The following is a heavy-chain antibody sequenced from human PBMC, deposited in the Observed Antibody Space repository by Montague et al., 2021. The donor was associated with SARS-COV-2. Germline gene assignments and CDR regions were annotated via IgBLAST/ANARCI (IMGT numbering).Heavy chain of an antibody. J-gene: IGHJ2*01. Sequence: TLSLTCTVYGGSISGDNYYWTWNRQHPGMGRVWKAYIYYTGSTYYTPNVQSRLRTSLDTSKDQFSLTLTSVTAADTAIYYCARNRGWGSRGAGYIDLWGRGTLVTVSS. D-gene: IGHD1-26*01. CDR3: ARNRGWGSRGAGYIDL. V-gene: IGHV4-31*03. CDR2: IYYTGST. CDR1: GGSISGDNYY.